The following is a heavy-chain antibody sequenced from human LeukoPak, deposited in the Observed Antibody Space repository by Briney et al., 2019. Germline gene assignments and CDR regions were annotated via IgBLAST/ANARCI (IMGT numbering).Heavy chain of an antibody. CDR3: AKSLRVLRFLEWLLYFDY. J-gene: IGHJ4*02. D-gene: IGHD3-3*01. V-gene: IGHV3-23*01. CDR1: GFTFSSYA. Sequence: GGSLRLSCAASGFTFSSYAMSWVRQAPGKGLEWVSAISGSGGSTYYADFVKGRFTISRDNSKNTLYLQMNSLRAEDTAVYYCAKSLRVLRFLEWLLYFDYWGQGTLVTVSS. CDR2: ISGSGGST.